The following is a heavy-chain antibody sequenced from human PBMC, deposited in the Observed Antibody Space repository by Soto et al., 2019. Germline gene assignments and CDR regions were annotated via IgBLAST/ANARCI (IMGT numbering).Heavy chain of an antibody. CDR1: GYTFTSYG. CDR3: ARELPPDYDYYYGMDV. J-gene: IGHJ6*02. CDR2: ISAYNGNT. Sequence: QVQLVQSGAEVKKPGASVKVSCKASGYTFTSYGISWVRQAPGQGLEWMGWISAYNGNTNYAQKLQGRVTMTTDTSTSTAYMELRSLRSDVTAVYYCARELPPDYDYYYGMDVWGQGTTVTVSS. D-gene: IGHD5-18*01. V-gene: IGHV1-18*01.